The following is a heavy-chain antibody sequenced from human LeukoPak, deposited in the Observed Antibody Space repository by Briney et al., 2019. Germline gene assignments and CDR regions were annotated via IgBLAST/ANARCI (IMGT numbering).Heavy chain of an antibody. CDR1: GGSISSGDYY. J-gene: IGHJ4*02. Sequence: SQTLSLTCTVSGGSISSGDYYWSWIRQPPGKGLEWIGYMYYSGSTNYNPSLKSRVTISVDTSKNQFSLKLSSVTAADTAVYYCARRGGTYDYVWGSYRHNYYFDYWGQGTLVTVSS. CDR2: MYYSGST. V-gene: IGHV4-30-4*01. CDR3: ARRGGTYDYVWGSYRHNYYFDY. D-gene: IGHD3-16*02.